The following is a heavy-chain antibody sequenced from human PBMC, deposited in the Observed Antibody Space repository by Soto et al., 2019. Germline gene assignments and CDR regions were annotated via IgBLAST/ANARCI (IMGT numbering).Heavy chain of an antibody. V-gene: IGHV3-23*01. J-gene: IGHJ5*02. CDR1: GFTFSSYS. D-gene: IGHD1-1*01. CDR2: ISGSGGST. CDR3: AVFKGMSTISDWFDP. Sequence: EVQLLESGGGLVQPGGALRLSCAASGFTFSSYSMSWVRQAPGKGLEWVSAISGSGGSTYYADSVKGRFTIYRDNSKNTLYLQMNSLRAEDTAVYYCAVFKGMSTISDWFDPWGKGTLVTVSS.